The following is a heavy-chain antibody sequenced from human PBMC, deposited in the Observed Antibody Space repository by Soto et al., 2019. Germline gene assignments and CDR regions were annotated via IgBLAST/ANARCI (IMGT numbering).Heavy chain of an antibody. Sequence: GGSLRLSCAASGFTFSSYSMNWVRQAPGKGLEWVSSISSSSSYIYYADSVKGRFTISRDNAKNSLYLQMNSLRAEDTAVYYCARDLPTYYYGSGSEGFYYYYYGMDVWGQGTTVTVSS. CDR2: ISSSSSYI. CDR3: ARDLPTYYYGSGSEGFYYYYYGMDV. V-gene: IGHV3-21*01. CDR1: GFTFSSYS. D-gene: IGHD3-10*01. J-gene: IGHJ6*02.